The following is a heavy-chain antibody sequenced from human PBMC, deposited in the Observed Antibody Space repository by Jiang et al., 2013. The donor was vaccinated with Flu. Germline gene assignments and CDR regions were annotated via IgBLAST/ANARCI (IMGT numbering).Heavy chain of an antibody. CDR3: ARAVLRFLEWLSPSYYYMDV. CDR2: IYYSGST. V-gene: IGHV4-39*01. Sequence: GLVKPSETLSLTCTVSGGSISSSSYYWGWIRQSPGKGLEWIGSIYYSGSTYYNPSLKSRVTISVDTSKNQFSLKLSSVTAADTAVYYCARAVLRFLEWLSPSYYYMDVWGKGTTVTVSS. J-gene: IGHJ6*03. D-gene: IGHD3-3*01. CDR1: GGSISSSSYY.